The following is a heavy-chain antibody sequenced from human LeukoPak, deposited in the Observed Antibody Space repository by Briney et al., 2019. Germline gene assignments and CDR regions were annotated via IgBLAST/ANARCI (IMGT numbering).Heavy chain of an antibody. CDR3: ARSKMVRGVIMGYFDY. CDR2: ISSSGSTI. CDR1: GFTFSAYN. D-gene: IGHD3-10*01. V-gene: IGHV3-11*01. Sequence: GGSLRLSCAASGFTFSAYNMNWVRQAPGKGLEWVSYISSSGSTIYYADSVKGRFTISRDNAKNSLYLQMNSLRAEDTAVYYCARSKMVRGVIMGYFDYWGQGTLVTVSS. J-gene: IGHJ4*02.